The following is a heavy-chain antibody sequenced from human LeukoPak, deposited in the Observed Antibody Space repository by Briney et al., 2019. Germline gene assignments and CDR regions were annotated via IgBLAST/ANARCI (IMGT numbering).Heavy chain of an antibody. V-gene: IGHV1-46*01. D-gene: IGHD2-8*02. Sequence: ASVKVSCKASGYTFTNYQIHWVRQAPGQGLELMGIINPSGGSTIYAQKFQARVTMSRDTSTCTVYMELSSLRSEDTAVYYCAREAVLGGLDVWGQGTTVTGFS. CDR3: AREAVLGGLDV. CDR2: INPSGGST. CDR1: GYTFTNYQ. J-gene: IGHJ6*02.